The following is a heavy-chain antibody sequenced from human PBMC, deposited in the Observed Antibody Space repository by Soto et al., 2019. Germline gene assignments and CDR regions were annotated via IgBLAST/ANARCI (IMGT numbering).Heavy chain of an antibody. CDR2: IKNDGTST. CDR3: ASWRGGYTYGLDH. J-gene: IGHJ4*02. V-gene: IGHV3-74*01. CDR1: GFTFSSQW. D-gene: IGHD5-18*01. Sequence: EVQLVESGGGFVQSGGSLRLSCAASGFTFSSQWLHWVRQAPGKGLVWISRIKNDGTSTNYADSVKGRFTVSRDNAKKTMSLQMNSLRAEDTAVYYCASWRGGYTYGLDHWGQGTPVTVSS.